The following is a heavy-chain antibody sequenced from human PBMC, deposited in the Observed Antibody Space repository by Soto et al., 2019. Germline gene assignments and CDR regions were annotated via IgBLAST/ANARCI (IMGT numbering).Heavy chain of an antibody. CDR3: ATGSARFPYSFEY. V-gene: IGHV3-33*01. CDR2: IWYDGSNK. CDR1: GFTFSIYG. J-gene: IGHJ4*02. D-gene: IGHD3-3*01. Sequence: HPGGSLRLSCAASGFTFSIYGMHWVRQAPGKGLEWVAVIWYDGSNKYYADSVKGRFTISRDNSKNTLYLQMNSLRAEDTAVYYCATGSARFPYSFEYWGQGTLVTVSS.